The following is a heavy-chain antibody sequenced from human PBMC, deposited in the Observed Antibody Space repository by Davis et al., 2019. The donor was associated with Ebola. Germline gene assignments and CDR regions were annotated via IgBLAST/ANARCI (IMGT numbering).Heavy chain of an antibody. CDR3: ARDRSADFWSGYYFF. Sequence: PGGSLRLSCAASGFTFSSYSMNWVRQAPGKGLEWVSSISSSSSYIYYADSVKGRFTISRDNAKNSLYLQMNSLRDEDTAVYYCARDRSADFWSGYYFFWGQGTLVTVSS. CDR2: ISSSSSYI. CDR1: GFTFSSYS. J-gene: IGHJ4*02. D-gene: IGHD3-3*01. V-gene: IGHV3-21*01.